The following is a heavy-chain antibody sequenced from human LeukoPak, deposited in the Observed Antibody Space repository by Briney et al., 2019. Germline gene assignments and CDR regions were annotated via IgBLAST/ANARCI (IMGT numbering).Heavy chain of an antibody. CDR2: INPNTGGT. J-gene: IGHJ6*02. Sequence: ASVKVSCKASGYTFIGYYMNWVRQAPGQGPEWMGWINPNTGGTNYAQKFQGRVTMTRDTSITTAYMELSRLTSDDTAEYYCARDRPMDVWGQGTTVTVSS. CDR3: ARDRPMDV. V-gene: IGHV1-2*02. CDR1: GYTFIGYY.